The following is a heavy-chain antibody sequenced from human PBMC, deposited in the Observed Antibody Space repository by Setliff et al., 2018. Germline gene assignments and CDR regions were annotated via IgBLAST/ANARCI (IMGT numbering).Heavy chain of an antibody. J-gene: IGHJ4*02. D-gene: IGHD1-1*01. V-gene: IGHV4-34*01. CDR3: ARTGTYRYFDY. CDR1: GGTFTYYY. CDR2: INHSGST. Sequence: SETLSLTCAASGGTFTYYYWTWIRQPPGKGLEWIGEINHSGSTNYNPSLKSRATISIDTSKNQFSLNLRYVTAADTAVYYCARTGTYRYFDYWGQGTRVTVSS.